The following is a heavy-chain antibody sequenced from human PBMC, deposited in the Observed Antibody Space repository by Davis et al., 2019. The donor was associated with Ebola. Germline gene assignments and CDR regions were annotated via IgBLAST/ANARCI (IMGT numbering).Heavy chain of an antibody. CDR3: ARLYSSSWYKMVGFDY. CDR2: INPNSGGT. V-gene: IGHV1-2*02. CDR1: GYTFTGYY. J-gene: IGHJ4*02. Sequence: ASVKVSCKASGYTFTGYYMHWVRQAPGQGLEWMGWINPNSGGTNYAQKFQGRVTMTRDTSISTAYMELSRLRSDDTAVYYCARLYSSSWYKMVGFDYWGQGTLVTVSS. D-gene: IGHD6-13*01.